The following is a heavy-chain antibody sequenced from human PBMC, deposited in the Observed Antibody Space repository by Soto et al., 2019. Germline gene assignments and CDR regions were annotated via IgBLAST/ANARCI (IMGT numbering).Heavy chain of an antibody. J-gene: IGHJ4*02. Sequence: GGSLRLSCAASGFTFSSYAMSWVRQAPGKGLEWVSAISGSGGSTYYADSVKGRFTISRDNSKNTLYLQMNSLRAEDTAVYYCAKVNLPPGYGQWLVREGGRTYWGQGTLVTVSS. D-gene: IGHD6-19*01. V-gene: IGHV3-23*01. CDR3: AKVNLPPGYGQWLVREGGRTY. CDR1: GFTFSSYA. CDR2: ISGSGGST.